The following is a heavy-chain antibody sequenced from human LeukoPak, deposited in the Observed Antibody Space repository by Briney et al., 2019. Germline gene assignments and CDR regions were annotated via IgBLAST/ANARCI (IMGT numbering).Heavy chain of an antibody. CDR2: IRSKSNSYAA. CDR1: GFSFSASA. Sequence: GGSLRLSCAASGFSFSASAVHWVRQASGKGLEWVGRIRSKSNSYAAAYAASVKGRFIISRDDSKNTAYLQMYSLKTEDTAVYYCARQGGYCTNAICYLVQWGQGTQVTVSS. D-gene: IGHD2-8*01. CDR3: ARQGGYCTNAICYLVQ. V-gene: IGHV3-73*01. J-gene: IGHJ4*02.